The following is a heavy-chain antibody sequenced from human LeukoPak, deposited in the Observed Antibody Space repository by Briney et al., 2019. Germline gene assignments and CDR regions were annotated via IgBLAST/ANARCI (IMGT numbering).Heavy chain of an antibody. J-gene: IGHJ4*02. D-gene: IGHD2-21*02. V-gene: IGHV3-23*01. CDR2: ISGSGGIT. CDR1: GFIFSKSS. Sequence: GGSLRLFCASSGFIFSKSSMVWASQPPGQGLQWVASISGSGGITYYADSVKGRFTISRDNSKSTLYLQMNSLRAEDTAIYDCDHGGGYCGEDCFYYFDYWGQGTLATVSS. CDR3: DHGGGYCGEDCFYYFDY.